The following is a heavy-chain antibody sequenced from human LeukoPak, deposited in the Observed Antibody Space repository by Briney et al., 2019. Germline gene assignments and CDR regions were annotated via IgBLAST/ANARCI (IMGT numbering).Heavy chain of an antibody. D-gene: IGHD3-9*01. CDR3: ARDAFDGYYGMDV. J-gene: IGHJ6*02. CDR2: IYSGGST. Sequence: GGSLRLSCAASGFTVSSNYMSWVRQAPGKGLEWVSVIYSGGSTYYADSVKGRFTIFRDNSKNTLYLQMNSLRAEDTAVYYCARDAFDGYYGMDVWGQGTTVTVSS. CDR1: GFTVSSNY. V-gene: IGHV3-66*01.